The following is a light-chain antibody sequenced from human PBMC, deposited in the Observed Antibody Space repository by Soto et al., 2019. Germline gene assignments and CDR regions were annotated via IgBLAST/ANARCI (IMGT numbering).Light chain of an antibody. CDR2: EVS. J-gene: IGLJ2*01. V-gene: IGLV2-14*01. CDR3: SSYTSSSTPL. CDR1: SSDVGGYNY. Sequence: SVLTQPASVSGSPGQSITISCTGTSSDVGGYNYVSWYQQHPGKAPKLMIYEVSNRPSGVSNRFSGSKSGNTASLTISGLQAEDEADYYCSSYTSSSTPLFGGGTQLTVL.